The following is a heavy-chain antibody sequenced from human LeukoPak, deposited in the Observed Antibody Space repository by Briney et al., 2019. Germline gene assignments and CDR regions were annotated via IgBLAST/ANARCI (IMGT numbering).Heavy chain of an antibody. V-gene: IGHV3-21*01. J-gene: IGHJ5*02. Sequence: GGSLRLSCAASGFTFSSYSMNWVRQAQGEGLEWVSSISSSSSYIYYADSVKGRFTISRDNAKNSLYLQMNRLRGEDTAVYYCARDGGYSGYDWFDPWGQGTLVTVSS. D-gene: IGHD5-12*01. CDR1: GFTFSSYS. CDR3: ARDGGYSGYDWFDP. CDR2: ISSSSSYI.